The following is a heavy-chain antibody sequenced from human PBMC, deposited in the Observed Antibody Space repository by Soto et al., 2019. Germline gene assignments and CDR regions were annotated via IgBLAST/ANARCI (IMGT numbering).Heavy chain of an antibody. CDR2: ISAYNGNT. J-gene: IGHJ5*02. CDR3: ARDRETVVAAPSWFDP. V-gene: IGHV1-18*01. CDR1: GYTFTSDG. D-gene: IGHD2-15*01. Sequence: QVQLVQSGAEVKKPGASVKVSCKASGYTFTSDGISWVRQAPGQGLEWMGWISAYNGNTNYAQKLQGRVTMTTDTSTSTAYMELRSLRSDDTAVYYCARDRETVVAAPSWFDPWGQGTLVTVSS.